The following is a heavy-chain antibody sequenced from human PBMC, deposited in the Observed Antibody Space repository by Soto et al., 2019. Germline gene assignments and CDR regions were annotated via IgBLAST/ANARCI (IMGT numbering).Heavy chain of an antibody. CDR3: ARCCEGWFGEFWH. CDR1: GFTFSNYA. D-gene: IGHD3-10*01. CDR2: ITRDGDRT. J-gene: IGHJ4*02. V-gene: IGHV3-64*02. Sequence: GGSLRLSCAASGFTFSNYAMHWVRQPPGEGLEYVSSITRDGDRTQYADSVRARFTISRDNSKNTLYLQMGSLRAEDMAVYYCARCCEGWFGEFWHWGQGTLVTVSS.